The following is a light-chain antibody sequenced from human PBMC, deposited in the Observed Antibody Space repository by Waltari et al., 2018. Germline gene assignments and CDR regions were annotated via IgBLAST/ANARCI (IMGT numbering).Light chain of an antibody. CDR1: TSNIGSNA. CDR3: AAWDGSLDGVV. V-gene: IGLV1-44*01. CDR2: NNH. Sequence: QSVLTQPPSASGTPGQRVTISCSGSTSNIGSNAVNWYQQLPGTAPKLLIYNNHPRPSGVPDRLSGSKSGTSASLAISGLQSEDEADYYCAAWDGSLDGVVFGGGTMLTVL. J-gene: IGLJ2*01.